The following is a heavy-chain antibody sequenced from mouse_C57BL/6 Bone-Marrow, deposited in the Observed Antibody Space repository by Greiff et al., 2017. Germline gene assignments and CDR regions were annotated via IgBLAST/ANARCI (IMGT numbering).Heavy chain of an antibody. Sequence: EVQLQQSGAELVRPGASVKLSCTASGFNIKDDYMHWVKQRPEQGLEWIGWIDPENGDTEYASKFQGKATITADTSSNTAYLQLSSLTSEDTAVYYCTNGKRFAYWGQGTLVTVSA. V-gene: IGHV14-4*01. CDR1: GFNIKDDY. CDR3: TNGKRFAY. D-gene: IGHD2-1*01. CDR2: IDPENGDT. J-gene: IGHJ3*01.